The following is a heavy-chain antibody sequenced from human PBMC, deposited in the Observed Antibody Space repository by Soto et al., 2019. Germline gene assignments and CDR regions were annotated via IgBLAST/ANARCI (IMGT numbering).Heavy chain of an antibody. CDR2: IIPIFGTE. V-gene: IGHV1-69*13. D-gene: IGHD2-21*02. J-gene: IGHJ6*02. CDR3: ASPHTPPDIVATIYCGGDCSPTHYYYYYGMDV. Sequence: AASVKVSCKASGGTFRSYAISSVRQPPGQGPEWMGGIIPIFGTETYAQKFQGRVTITADESTSTAYMELSSLRSEDTAVYYCASPHTPPDIVATIYCGGDCSPTHYYYYYGMDVWGQGTTVTVSS. CDR1: GGTFRSYA.